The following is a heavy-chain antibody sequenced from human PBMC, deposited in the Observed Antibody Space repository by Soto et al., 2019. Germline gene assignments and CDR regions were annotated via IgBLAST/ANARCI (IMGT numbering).Heavy chain of an antibody. CDR1: GYSFTSYW. CDR3: ARRSGDRSRSYGLDV. J-gene: IGHJ6*02. Sequence: GESLKISCKGSGYSFTSYWIGWGRQMRGKGLEWMGIIYPGDSDTRYSPSFQGQVTISADKSISTAYLQWSSLKASDTAMYFCARRSGDRSRSYGLDVWGQGTTVTVSS. D-gene: IGHD3-10*01. CDR2: IYPGDSDT. V-gene: IGHV5-51*01.